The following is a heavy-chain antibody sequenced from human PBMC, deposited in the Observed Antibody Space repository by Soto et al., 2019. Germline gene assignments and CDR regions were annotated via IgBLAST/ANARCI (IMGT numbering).Heavy chain of an antibody. Sequence: ASETLSLTCTVSGGSISNFYLSWIRQPPGKGLEWIGYISYSGNTNYNPSLKSRVSISVDTSKNQLSLNLTSVTAADTAVYYCARAPMVLSRSYFDSWGQGTPVTVSS. V-gene: IGHV4-59*01. J-gene: IGHJ4*02. CDR2: ISYSGNT. D-gene: IGHD2-8*01. CDR3: ARAPMVLSRSYFDS. CDR1: GGSISNFY.